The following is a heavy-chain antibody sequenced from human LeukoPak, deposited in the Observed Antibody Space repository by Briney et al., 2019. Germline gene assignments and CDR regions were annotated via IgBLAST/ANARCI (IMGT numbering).Heavy chain of an antibody. Sequence: GASVKVSCKASGGTFTSYDISWVRQAPGQGLEWMGGIIPIFGTANYAQKFQGRVTITTDESTSTAHMELSSLRYDDTAVYYCVTCSSSRINLFDPWGQGTLVTVSS. CDR1: GGTFTSYD. J-gene: IGHJ5*02. CDR3: VTCSSSRINLFDP. D-gene: IGHD2-21*01. CDR2: IIPIFGTA. V-gene: IGHV1-69*05.